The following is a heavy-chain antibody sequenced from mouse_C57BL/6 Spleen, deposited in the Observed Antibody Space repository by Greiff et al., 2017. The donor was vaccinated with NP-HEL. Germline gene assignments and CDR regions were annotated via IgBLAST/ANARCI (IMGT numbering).Heavy chain of an antibody. CDR2: ISDGGSYT. V-gene: IGHV5-4*01. J-gene: IGHJ1*03. Sequence: EVKLVESGGGLVKPGGSLKLSCAASGFTFSSYAMSWVRQTPEKRLEGVATISDGGSYTYYPDNVKGRFTISRDNAKNNLYLQMSHLKSEDTAMYYCARDDVWGTGTTVTVSS. CDR1: GFTFSSYA. CDR3: ARDDV.